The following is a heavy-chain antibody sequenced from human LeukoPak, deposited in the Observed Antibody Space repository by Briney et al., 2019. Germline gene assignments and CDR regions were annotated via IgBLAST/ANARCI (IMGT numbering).Heavy chain of an antibody. CDR1: GGSISNYH. J-gene: IGHJ5*02. D-gene: IGHD3-3*01. CDR2: IYYSGNT. CDR3: ARRSYDFWSGYSGFDP. Sequence: SETLSLTCTVSGGSISNYHWSWIRQPPGKGLEWIGYIYYSGNTNYNPSLKSRVTISVDTSKNQFSLKLSSVTAADTAVYYCARRSYDFWSGYSGFDPWGQGTLVTVSS. V-gene: IGHV4-59*01.